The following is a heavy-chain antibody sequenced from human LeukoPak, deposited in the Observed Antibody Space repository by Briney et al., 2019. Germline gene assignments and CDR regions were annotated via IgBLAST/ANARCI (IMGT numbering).Heavy chain of an antibody. CDR2: TWNNGSNI. CDR1: GFTFSSYG. V-gene: IGHV3-33*01. Sequence: GRSLRLSCAASGFTFSSYGMHWVRQAPGKGLEWGAATWNNGSNIYYADSVKGRFTISRDNSEKTLCLQMNSLRAEDTAVYYCARAGQLNYWGQGTLVTVSP. CDR3: ARAGQLNY. J-gene: IGHJ4*02. D-gene: IGHD6-13*01.